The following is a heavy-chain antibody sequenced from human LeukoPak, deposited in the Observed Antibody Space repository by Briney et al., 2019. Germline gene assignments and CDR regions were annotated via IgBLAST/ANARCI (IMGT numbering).Heavy chain of an antibody. Sequence: PSETLSLACTVSGGSISSGGYYWSWIRQHPGKGLEWIGYIYYSGSTYYNPSLKSRVTISVDPSKNQFSLKLSSVTAADTAVYYCAREDRTMVRGATHGNFDYWGQGTLVTVSS. CDR1: GGSISSGGYY. D-gene: IGHD3-10*01. CDR3: AREDRTMVRGATHGNFDY. V-gene: IGHV4-31*03. CDR2: IYYSGST. J-gene: IGHJ4*02.